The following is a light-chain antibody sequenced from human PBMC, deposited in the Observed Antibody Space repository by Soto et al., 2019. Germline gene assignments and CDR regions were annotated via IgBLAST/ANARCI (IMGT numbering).Light chain of an antibody. CDR3: QTWGTGRGV. V-gene: IGLV4-69*01. Sequence: QLVLTQSPSASASLGASVKLTCTLSSGHSSYAIAWHQQQPEKGPRYLMKLNSDGSHSKGDGIPDRFSGSSSGAERYLTISSLQSEEEADYYCQTWGTGRGVFGGGTKVTVL. CDR2: LNSDGSH. CDR1: SGHSSYA. J-gene: IGLJ2*01.